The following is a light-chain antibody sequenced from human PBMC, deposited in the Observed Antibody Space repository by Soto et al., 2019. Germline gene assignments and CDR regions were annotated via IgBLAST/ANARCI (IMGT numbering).Light chain of an antibody. V-gene: IGLV2-14*01. J-gene: IGLJ3*02. CDR3: SSYTTSSTHWV. CDR2: EVS. CDR1: SSDVGGYNY. Sequence: QSALTQPASGSGSPGQSITISCTGTSSDVGGYNYVSWYQQNPGKAPKLKIYEVSNRPSGVSNRFSGSKSGNTASLTISGLQGEDEADYYCSSYTTSSTHWVFGGGTKLTVL.